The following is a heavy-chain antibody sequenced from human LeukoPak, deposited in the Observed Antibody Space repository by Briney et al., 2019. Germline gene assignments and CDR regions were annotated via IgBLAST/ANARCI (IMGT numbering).Heavy chain of an antibody. CDR1: GFTVSSNY. J-gene: IGHJ6*02. CDR3: ARDSQLWLEEFYYYYGMDV. D-gene: IGHD5-18*01. CDR2: IYSGGNT. V-gene: IGHV3-66*01. Sequence: GGSLRLSCAASGFTVSSNYMSWVRQAPGKGLEWVSVIYSGGNTYYADSVKGRFTISRDNSKNTLYLQMNSLRAEDTAVYYCARDSQLWLEEFYYYYGMDVWGQGTTVTVSS.